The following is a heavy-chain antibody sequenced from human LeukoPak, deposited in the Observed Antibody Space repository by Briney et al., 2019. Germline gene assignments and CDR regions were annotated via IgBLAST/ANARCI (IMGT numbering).Heavy chain of an antibody. V-gene: IGHV1-18*01. CDR1: GYTFTSYG. D-gene: IGHD3-3*02. Sequence: ASVKVPCKASGYTFTSYGISWVRQAPGQGLEWMGWISAYNGNTNYAQKLQGRVTMTTDTSTSTAYMELRSLRSDDTAVYYCARDVLAEHWFDPWGQGTLVTVSS. CDR2: ISAYNGNT. CDR3: ARDVLAEHWFDP. J-gene: IGHJ5*02.